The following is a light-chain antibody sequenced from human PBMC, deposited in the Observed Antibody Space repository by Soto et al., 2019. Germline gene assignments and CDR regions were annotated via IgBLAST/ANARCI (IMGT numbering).Light chain of an antibody. V-gene: IGLV2-18*02. J-gene: IGLJ1*01. CDR1: SSDVGSYNR. CDR2: DVS. CDR3: SSYTTSGTYV. Sequence: QSVLTQPPSVSGSPGQSVAISCTGTSSDVGSYNRVSWYQQPPGTAPKLMIYDVSNRPSGVPDRFSGSKSGNTASLTISGLQADDEADYYCSSYTTSGTYVFGTGTKVTVL.